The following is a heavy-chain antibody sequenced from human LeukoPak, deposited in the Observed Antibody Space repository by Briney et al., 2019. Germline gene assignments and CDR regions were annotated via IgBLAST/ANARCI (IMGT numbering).Heavy chain of an antibody. CDR1: GYTFTSYG. V-gene: IGHV1-18*01. CDR3: ARDQGYYYDSSGYYYVAYRWFDP. J-gene: IGHJ5*02. Sequence: GASVKVSCKASGYTFTSYGISWVRQAPGQGLEWMGWISAYNGNTNYARKLQGRVTMTTDTSTSTAYMELRSLRSDDTAVYYCARDQGYYYDSSGYYYVAYRWFDPWGQGTLVTVSS. CDR2: ISAYNGNT. D-gene: IGHD3-22*01.